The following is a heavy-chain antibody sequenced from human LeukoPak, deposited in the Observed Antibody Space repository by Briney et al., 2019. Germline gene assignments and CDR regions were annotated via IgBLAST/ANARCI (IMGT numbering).Heavy chain of an antibody. Sequence: GGSLRLSCAASGFTLSTYWMSWVRQVPGKGLEWVANIKKDGSETYYVDSVKGRFTISRDNAKNSLYLQMNSLGAEDTAMYYCAKGRYSGTTYYFDYWGQGTLVTVSS. V-gene: IGHV3-7*03. CDR2: IKKDGSET. CDR3: AKGRYSGTTYYFDY. D-gene: IGHD5-12*01. CDR1: GFTLSTYW. J-gene: IGHJ4*02.